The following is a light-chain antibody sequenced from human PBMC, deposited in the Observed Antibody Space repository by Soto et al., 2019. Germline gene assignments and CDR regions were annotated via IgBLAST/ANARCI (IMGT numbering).Light chain of an antibody. Sequence: ALTQPASVSGSPGQSITISCTGTWSDIGSYDFVSWYQQHPGKTPKLLIYEVNNRPSGVSHRFSGSKSGSSASLTISGLQAEDEADYYCSSYTRTTTGVFGTGTKLTVL. CDR2: EVN. J-gene: IGLJ1*01. V-gene: IGLV2-14*01. CDR3: SSYTRTTTGV. CDR1: WSDIGSYDF.